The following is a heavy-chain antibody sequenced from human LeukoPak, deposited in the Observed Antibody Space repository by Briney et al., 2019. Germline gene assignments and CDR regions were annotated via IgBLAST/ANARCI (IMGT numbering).Heavy chain of an antibody. CDR3: ARPGIAAAGPIDYYGMDV. CDR1: GGSISSSSYY. D-gene: IGHD6-13*01. Sequence: SETLSLTYTVSGGSISSSSYYWGWIRQPPGKGLEWIGSIYYSGSTYYNPSLKSRVTISVDTSKNQFSLKLSSVTAADTAVYYCARPGIAAAGPIDYYGMDVWGQGTTVTVSS. CDR2: IYYSGST. V-gene: IGHV4-39*01. J-gene: IGHJ6*02.